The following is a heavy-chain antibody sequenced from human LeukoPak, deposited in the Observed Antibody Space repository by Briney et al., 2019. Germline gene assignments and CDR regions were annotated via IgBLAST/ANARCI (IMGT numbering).Heavy chain of an antibody. J-gene: IGHJ6*03. CDR1: GYTFTNSY. CDR3: ATHLNSYYYYMDV. Sequence: GASVKVSCKASGYTFTNSYMHWVRQVPGQGLEWMGIINPTAGTTSYAQKFHGRVTMTRDTSTSTVYMELRSLRSEDTAVYYCATHLNSYYYYMDVWGKGTTVTVSS. V-gene: IGHV1-46*01. CDR2: INPTAGTT. D-gene: IGHD1-26*01.